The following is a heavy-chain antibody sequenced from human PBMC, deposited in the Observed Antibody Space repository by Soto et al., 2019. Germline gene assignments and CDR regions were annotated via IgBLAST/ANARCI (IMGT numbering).Heavy chain of an antibody. J-gene: IGHJ6*02. D-gene: IGHD3-10*01. CDR3: ATVSLWFGESINYYYGMDV. CDR1: GYTLTELS. V-gene: IGHV1-24*01. CDR2: FDPEDGET. Sequence: KVSCKDSGYTLTELSMHWVRQAPGKGLEWMGGFDPEDGETIYAQKFQGRVTMTEDTSTDTAYMELSSLRSEDTAVYYCATVSLWFGESINYYYGMDVWGQGTTVTVSS.